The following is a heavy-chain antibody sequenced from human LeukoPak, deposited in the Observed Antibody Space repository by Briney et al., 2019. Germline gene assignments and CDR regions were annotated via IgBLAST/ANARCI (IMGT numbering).Heavy chain of an antibody. J-gene: IGHJ4*02. V-gene: IGHV3-53*01. D-gene: IGHD3-22*01. CDR2: IYSGGST. CDR3: ARGYDYDSSGYYYY. CDR1: GFTVSSNY. Sequence: PGGFLRLSCAASGFTVSSNYMSWVRQAPGKGLEWVSVIYSGGSTYYAASVKGRFTISRDNSKNTLYLQMNSLRAEDTAVYYCARGYDYDSSGYYYYWGQGTLVTVSS.